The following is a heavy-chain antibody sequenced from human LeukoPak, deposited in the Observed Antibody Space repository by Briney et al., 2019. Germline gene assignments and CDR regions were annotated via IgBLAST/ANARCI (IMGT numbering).Heavy chain of an antibody. V-gene: IGHV4-34*01. D-gene: IGHD5-24*01. Sequence: PSETLSLTCAVYGGSFSGYYWSWIRQPPGKGLEWIGEINHSGSTNYNPSLKSRVTISVDTSKNQFSLKLSSVTAADTAVYYCAREVATIGSIDYWGQGTLVTVSS. J-gene: IGHJ4*02. CDR1: GGSFSGYY. CDR2: INHSGST. CDR3: AREVATIGSIDY.